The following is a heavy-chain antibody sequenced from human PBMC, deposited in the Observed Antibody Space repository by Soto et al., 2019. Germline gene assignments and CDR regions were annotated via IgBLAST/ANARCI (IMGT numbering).Heavy chain of an antibody. CDR3: ASCCSSNSCYCGY. Sequence: SEALSLTCTVSGGSISSYYWSWIRQPPGKGLEWIGYIYYSGSTNYNPSLKSRVTISVDTSKNQFSLKLSSVTAADTAVYYCASCCSSNSCYCGYWGQGTLVTVSS. V-gene: IGHV4-59*01. CDR2: IYYSGST. D-gene: IGHD2-2*01. J-gene: IGHJ4*02. CDR1: GGSISSYY.